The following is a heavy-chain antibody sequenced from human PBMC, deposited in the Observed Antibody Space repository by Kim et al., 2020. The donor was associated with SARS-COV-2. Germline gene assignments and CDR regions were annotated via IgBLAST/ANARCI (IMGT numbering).Heavy chain of an antibody. V-gene: IGHV3-15*01. J-gene: IGHJ6*02. D-gene: IGHD1-26*01. CDR3: TTQELGYYYYGMDV. CDR1: GFTFSNAW. CDR2: IKSKTDGGTT. Sequence: GGSLSLSCAASGFTFSNAWMSWVRQAPGKGLEWVGRIKSKTDGGTTDYAAPVKGRFTISRDDSKSTLYLQMNSLKTEDTAVYYCTTQELGYYYYGMDVWGQGTTVTVSS.